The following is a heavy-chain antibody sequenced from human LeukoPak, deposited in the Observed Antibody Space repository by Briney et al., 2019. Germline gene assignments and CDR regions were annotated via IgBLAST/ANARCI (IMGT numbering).Heavy chain of an antibody. V-gene: IGHV4-38-2*02. J-gene: IGHJ6*03. CDR2: IYYSGST. Sequence: SETLSLTCTVSGFSISSGYYWGWIRQPPGKGLEWIGSIYYSGSTYYNPSLKSRVTISVDTSKNQFSLKLSSVTAADTAVYYCARDRAVTSYYYYMDVWGKGTTVTVSS. CDR3: ARDRAVTSYYYYMDV. CDR1: GFSISSGYY. D-gene: IGHD3-10*01.